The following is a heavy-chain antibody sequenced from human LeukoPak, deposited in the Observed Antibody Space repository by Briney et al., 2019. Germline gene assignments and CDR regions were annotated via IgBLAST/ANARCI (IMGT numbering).Heavy chain of an antibody. J-gene: IGHJ4*02. V-gene: IGHV1-8*01. CDR1: GYTFTNYD. CDR3: ARGQIHGWDYFDF. CDR2: MNPNSGNT. Sequence: ASVKVSCKTSGYTFTNYDINWVRQATGQGLEWMGWMNPNSGNTGYAQKFQGRVTMTRNTSISTAYMELSRLRSEDTAVYYCARGQIHGWDYFDFWGQGTLVTVSS. D-gene: IGHD6-19*01.